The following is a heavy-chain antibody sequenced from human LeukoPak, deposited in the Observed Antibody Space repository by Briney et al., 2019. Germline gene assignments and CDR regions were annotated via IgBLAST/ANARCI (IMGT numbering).Heavy chain of an antibody. CDR1: GFTFSRYG. J-gene: IGHJ4*02. D-gene: IGHD1/OR15-1a*01. CDR2: IRYDGTNK. CDR3: AKSTGEQLYFRDFDY. V-gene: IGHV3-30*02. Sequence: PGGSLRPSCAASGFTFSRYGMHWVRQAPGKGLQWVAFIRYDGTNKYYADSVKCRFTMSRDNSKNTLYLQMNSLRAEDTAVYYCAKSTGEQLYFRDFDYWGQGTLVTVAS.